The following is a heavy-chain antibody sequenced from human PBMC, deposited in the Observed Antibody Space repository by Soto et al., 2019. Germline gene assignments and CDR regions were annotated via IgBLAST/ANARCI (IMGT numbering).Heavy chain of an antibody. D-gene: IGHD6-19*01. CDR3: ARGPTQGSGWYGY. J-gene: IGHJ4*02. CDR1: GGSFSGYY. Sequence: QVQLQQWGAGLLKPSETLSLTCAVYGGSFSGYYWSWIRQPPGKGLEWIGEINHSGSTNYNPSLKSRVTISVDTSKNQFSLKLSSVTAADTAVYYCARGPTQGSGWYGYWGQGTLVTVSS. CDR2: INHSGST. V-gene: IGHV4-34*01.